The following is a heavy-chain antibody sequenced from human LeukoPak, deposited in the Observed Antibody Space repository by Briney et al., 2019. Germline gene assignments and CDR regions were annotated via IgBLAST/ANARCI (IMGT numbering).Heavy chain of an antibody. Sequence: ASETLSLTCTVSGGSISSGDYYWSWIRQPPGKGLEWMGYIYYSGSTYYNPSLKSRVTISVDTSKNQFSLKLSSVTAADTAVYYCASRFWSGYLFDYWGQGTLVTVSS. J-gene: IGHJ4*02. CDR3: ASRFWSGYLFDY. CDR1: GGSISSGDYY. CDR2: IYYSGST. D-gene: IGHD3-3*01. V-gene: IGHV4-30-4*08.